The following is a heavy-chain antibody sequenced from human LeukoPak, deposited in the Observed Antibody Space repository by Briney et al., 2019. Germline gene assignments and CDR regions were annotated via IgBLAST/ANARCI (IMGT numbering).Heavy chain of an antibody. CDR3: ARGHYPGSAS. CDR1: GFTVSDTH. Sequence: GGSLRLSCAASGFTVSDTHMSWVSQAPGKGLEWVSVLHPGGNTYYADSVKGRFTISRDNSKNTLYLQMNSLRAEDTAVYYCARGHYPGSASWGQGTLVTVSS. J-gene: IGHJ5*02. D-gene: IGHD3-10*01. CDR2: LHPGGNT. V-gene: IGHV3-53*01.